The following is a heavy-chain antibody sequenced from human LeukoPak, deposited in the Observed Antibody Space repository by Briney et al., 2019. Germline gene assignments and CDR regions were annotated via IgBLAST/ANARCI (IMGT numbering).Heavy chain of an antibody. CDR2: INPSGGST. CDR1: GYTFTSYY. D-gene: IGHD1-1*01. V-gene: IGHV1-46*01. J-gene: IGHJ5*02. Sequence: GASVKVSCKASGYTFTSYYMHWVRQAPGQGLEWMGIINPSGGSTSYAQKFQGRVTMTRDTSMSTVYMELSSLRSEDTAVYYCARDLVHLERRGWFDPWGQGTLVTVSS. CDR3: ARDLVHLERRGWFDP.